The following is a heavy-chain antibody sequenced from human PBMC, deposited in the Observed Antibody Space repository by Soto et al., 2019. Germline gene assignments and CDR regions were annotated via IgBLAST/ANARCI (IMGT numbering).Heavy chain of an antibody. J-gene: IGHJ5*02. Sequence: QVQLVQSGAEVKKPGASVKVSCKASGYTFTSYGISWVRQAPGQGLEWMGWISAYNGNTNYAQKLQGRVTMTTDTSTSTAYMELRSLRSDDTAVYYCAGDRLNFLEGLLGWFDPWGQGTLVTVSS. D-gene: IGHD7-27*01. CDR2: ISAYNGNT. V-gene: IGHV1-18*01. CDR1: GYTFTSYG. CDR3: AGDRLNFLEGLLGWFDP.